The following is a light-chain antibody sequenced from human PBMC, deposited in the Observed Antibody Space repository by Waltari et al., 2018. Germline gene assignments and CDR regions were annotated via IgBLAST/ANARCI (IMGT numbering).Light chain of an antibody. CDR3: QQYNNWPRMYT. Sequence: EIVMTQSPATLSVSPGERATLSCRASPSVSSNLAWYQQKPGQAPRLLIYVASTRATGIPARFSGSGSGTEFTLTISSLQSEDFAVYYCQQYNNWPRMYTFGQGTKLEIK. V-gene: IGKV3-15*01. J-gene: IGKJ2*01. CDR1: PSVSSN. CDR2: VAS.